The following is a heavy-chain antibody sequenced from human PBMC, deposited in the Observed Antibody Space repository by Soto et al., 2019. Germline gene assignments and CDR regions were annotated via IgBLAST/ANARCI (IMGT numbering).Heavy chain of an antibody. Sequence: GGSLRLSCAASGFTFSDHQMDWVRQAPGKGLEWVGRTRNKANSYTTEYAASVKGRFTISRDDSKNSLYLQMNSLKTEDTAVYYCARVVGAPNWFDPWGQGTLVTVSS. D-gene: IGHD1-26*01. V-gene: IGHV3-72*01. CDR2: TRNKANSYTT. J-gene: IGHJ5*02. CDR3: ARVVGAPNWFDP. CDR1: GFTFSDHQ.